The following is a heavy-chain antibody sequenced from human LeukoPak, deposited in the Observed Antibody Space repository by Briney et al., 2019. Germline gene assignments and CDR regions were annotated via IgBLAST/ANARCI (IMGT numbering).Heavy chain of an antibody. V-gene: IGHV4-61*02. Sequence: PSQTLSLTCTVSGGSISSGSYYWSWIRQPAGKGLEWIGRIYTSGSTNYNPSLKSRVTISVDTSKNQFSLKLSSVTAADTAVYYCVRFTPQGYGWGGYNRFDPWGQGTLVTVSS. CDR3: VRFTPQGYGWGGYNRFDP. CDR2: IYTSGST. CDR1: GGSISSGSYY. J-gene: IGHJ5*02. D-gene: IGHD5-24*01.